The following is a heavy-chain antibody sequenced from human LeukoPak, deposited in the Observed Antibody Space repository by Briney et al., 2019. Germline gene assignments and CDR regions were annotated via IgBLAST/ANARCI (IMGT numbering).Heavy chain of an antibody. CDR3: ARGEYSSSWDHYYFDY. CDR2: INPNSGGT. Sequence: ASVKVSCKASGYTFTGYYMHWVRQAPGQGLEWVGRINPNSGGTNYAQTFQGRVTMTRDTSITTAYLEVSSLRSDDTAVYYCARGEYSSSWDHYYFDYWGQGTLVTVSS. CDR1: GYTFTGYY. J-gene: IGHJ4*02. V-gene: IGHV1-2*06. D-gene: IGHD6-13*01.